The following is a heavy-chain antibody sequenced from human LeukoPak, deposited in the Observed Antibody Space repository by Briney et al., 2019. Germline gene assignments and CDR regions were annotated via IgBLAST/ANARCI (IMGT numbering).Heavy chain of an antibody. CDR3: ARTPKFTWSLDV. CDR2: ISSNGGST. J-gene: IGHJ6*04. D-gene: IGHD3-16*01. Sequence: AGGSLRLSCAASGFTFSSYAMHWVRQAPGKGLEYVSAISSNGGSTYYANSVKGRFTISRDNSKNTLYLQMGSLRAEDMAVYYCARTPKFTWSLDVWGKGTTVTVSS. CDR1: GFTFSSYA. V-gene: IGHV3-64*01.